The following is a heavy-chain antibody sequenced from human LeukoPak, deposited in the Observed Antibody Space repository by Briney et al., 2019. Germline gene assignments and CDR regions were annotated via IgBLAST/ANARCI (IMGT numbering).Heavy chain of an antibody. CDR1: GFTFSSYA. J-gene: IGHJ1*01. CDR2: ISGSGGST. Sequence: GGSLRLSCAASGFTFSSYAMSWVRQAPGKGLEWVSAISGSGGSTYYADSVKGRFTISRDNSKNTLYLQMNSLRAEDTAVYYCAKGYYYDSSGLEYFQHWGQASWSPSPQ. D-gene: IGHD3-22*01. CDR3: AKGYYYDSSGLEYFQH. V-gene: IGHV3-23*01.